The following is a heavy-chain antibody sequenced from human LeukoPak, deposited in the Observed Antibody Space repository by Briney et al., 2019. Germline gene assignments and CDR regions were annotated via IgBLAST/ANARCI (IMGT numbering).Heavy chain of an antibody. Sequence: SGGSLRLSCATSGFTFSSYGMHWVRQAPGKGLEWVAYIRYDGSDKYYADSVKGRFTISRDNSKNTLHLQMNSLRAEDTTVYYCAKSVLNLKLCSDYWGQGTLVTVSS. CDR1: GFTFSSYG. V-gene: IGHV3-30*02. CDR2: IRYDGSDK. CDR3: AKSVLNLKLCSDY. D-gene: IGHD3-10*02. J-gene: IGHJ4*02.